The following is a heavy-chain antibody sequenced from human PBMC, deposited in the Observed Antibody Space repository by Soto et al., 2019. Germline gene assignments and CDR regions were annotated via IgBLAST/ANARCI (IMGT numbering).Heavy chain of an antibody. J-gene: IGHJ4*02. CDR1: GGSISSYY. Sequence: SETLSLTCTVSGGSISSYYWSWIRQPPGKGLEWIGYIYYSGSTNYNPSLKSRFTISVDKSKNQFSLKLSSVTAADTAVYYCARVDGDGSDYWGQGTLVTVSS. CDR2: IYYSGST. D-gene: IGHD4-17*01. CDR3: ARVDGDGSDY. V-gene: IGHV4-59*01.